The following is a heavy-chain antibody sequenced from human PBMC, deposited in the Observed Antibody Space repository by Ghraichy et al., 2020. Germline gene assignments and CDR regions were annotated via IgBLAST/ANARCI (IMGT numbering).Heavy chain of an antibody. CDR2: IYYSGST. J-gene: IGHJ4*02. D-gene: IGHD1-7*01. CDR1: GGSISSSSYY. V-gene: IGHV4-39*01. Sequence: SETLSLTCTVSGGSISSSSYYWGWIRQPPGKGLEWIGSIYYSGSTYYNPSLKSRVTISVDTSKNQFSLKLSSVTAADTAVYYCARHIRGGVTGTTFYYFDYWGQGTLVTVSS. CDR3: ARHIRGGVTGTTFYYFDY.